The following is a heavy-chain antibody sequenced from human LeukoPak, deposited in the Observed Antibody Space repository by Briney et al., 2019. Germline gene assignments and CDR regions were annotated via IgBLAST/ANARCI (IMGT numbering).Heavy chain of an antibody. CDR2: ISAYNGNA. J-gene: IGHJ4*02. CDR1: NYTFTSYG. V-gene: IGHV1-18*01. CDR3: ARLLWVGDEYFFDY. D-gene: IGHD2-15*01. Sequence: GASVKVSCKASNYTFTSYGLSWVRQPPGQGLQWMGWISAYNGNAKYAQKFQDRVTLTTDTSTSTSSMELRSLRSDDTAIYYCARLLWVGDEYFFDYWGQGTLVTVSS.